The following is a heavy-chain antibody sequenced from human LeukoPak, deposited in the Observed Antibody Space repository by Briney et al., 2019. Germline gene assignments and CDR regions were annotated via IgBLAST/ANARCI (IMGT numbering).Heavy chain of an antibody. CDR2: IIPIFGTA. Sequence: SVKVSCKASGGTFSSYAISWVRQAPGQGLEWMGGIIPIFGTANYAQKFQGRVTITADESTSTAHMELSSLRSEDTAVYYCARVVGLTGYSSSWYSGYYYYMDVWGKGTTVTVSS. CDR3: ARVVGLTGYSSSWYSGYYYYMDV. D-gene: IGHD6-13*01. V-gene: IGHV1-69*01. CDR1: GGTFSSYA. J-gene: IGHJ6*03.